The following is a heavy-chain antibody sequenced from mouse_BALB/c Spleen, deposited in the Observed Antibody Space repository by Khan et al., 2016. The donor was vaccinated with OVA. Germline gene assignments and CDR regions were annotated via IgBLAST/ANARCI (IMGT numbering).Heavy chain of an antibody. CDR2: TNPYTDGT. CDR1: GYTFTNYI. CDR3: ARESGSGYWFAY. D-gene: IGHD1-3*01. J-gene: IGHJ3*01. Sequence: VQLQQPGPELVKPGASVKMSCKASGYTFTNYIIHWVKQKPGQGLEWIGYTNPYTDGTQYNENFTGKATLTSDKSSSTAYMELSGLTSEDSAVYYCARESGSGYWFAYGGQGSLVTVSA. V-gene: IGHV1S136*01.